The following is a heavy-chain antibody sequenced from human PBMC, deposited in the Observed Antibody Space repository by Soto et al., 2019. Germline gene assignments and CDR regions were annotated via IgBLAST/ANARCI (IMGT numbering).Heavy chain of an antibody. V-gene: IGHV3-7*04. CDR3: TRDLNHDTGP. CDR1: GFTFSCYW. CDR2: ISPDGSEE. J-gene: IGHJ5*02. Sequence: SLRLSCAASGFTFSCYWMTWVRQAPGKGLEGVANISPDGSEEYYVDSVKGRFTISRDNAKNSVYLQMNSLRGEDTALYYCTRDLNHDTGPWGQGTQVTVSS. D-gene: IGHD2-8*02.